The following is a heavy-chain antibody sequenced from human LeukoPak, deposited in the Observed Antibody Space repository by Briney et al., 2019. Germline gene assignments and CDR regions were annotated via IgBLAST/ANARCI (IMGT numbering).Heavy chain of an antibody. D-gene: IGHD3-3*01. CDR3: TTDSTRITISGVLSPSP. CDR2: ISSSGSTI. V-gene: IGHV3-11*01. J-gene: IGHJ5*02. CDR1: GFTFSDYY. Sequence: PGGSLRLSCAASGFTFSDYYMSWIRQAPGKGLEWVSYISSSGSTIYYADSVKGRFTISRDNAKNSLYLQMNSLRAEDTAVYYCTTDSTRITISGVLSPSPWGQGTLVTVSS.